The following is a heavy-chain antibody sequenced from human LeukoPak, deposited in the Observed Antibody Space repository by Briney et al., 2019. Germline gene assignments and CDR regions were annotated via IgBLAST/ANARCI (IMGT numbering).Heavy chain of an antibody. J-gene: IGHJ5*02. CDR1: GFTFSSYS. CDR3: ASFSHSDLYCSSTSCPGGWFDP. Sequence: GGSLRLSCAASGFTFSSYSMNWVRQAPGKGLEWVSSISSSSSYIYYADSVKGRFTISRDNAKNSLYLQMNSLRAEDTAVYYCASFSHSDLYCSSTSCPGGWFDPWGQGTLVTVSS. D-gene: IGHD2-2*01. V-gene: IGHV3-21*01. CDR2: ISSSSSYI.